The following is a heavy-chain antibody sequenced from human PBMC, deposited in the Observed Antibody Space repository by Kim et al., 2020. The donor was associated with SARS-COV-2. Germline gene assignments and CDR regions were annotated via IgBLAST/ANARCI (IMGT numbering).Heavy chain of an antibody. J-gene: IGHJ5*02. Sequence: SETLSLTCAVYGGSFSGYYWSWIRQPPGKGLEWIGEINHSGSTNYNPSLKSRVTISVDTSKNQFSLKLSSVTAADTAVYYCARARYCSSTSCSHPPNDNWFDPWGQGTLVTVSS. CDR1: GGSFSGYY. CDR3: ARARYCSSTSCSHPPNDNWFDP. V-gene: IGHV4-34*01. CDR2: INHSGST. D-gene: IGHD2-2*01.